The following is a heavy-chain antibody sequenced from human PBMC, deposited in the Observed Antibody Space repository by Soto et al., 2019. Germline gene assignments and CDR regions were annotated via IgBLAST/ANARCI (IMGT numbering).Heavy chain of an antibody. D-gene: IGHD3-9*01. CDR2: INYRGSI. V-gene: IGHV4-34*01. CDR3: ARESHDILAGPPWVWYFDL. J-gene: IGHJ2*01. CDR1: GGSFSGYY. Sequence: QVQLQQWGAGPLRPLETLSLTCGVSGGSFSGYYWAWIRQSPGKGLEWIGEINYRGSINYNPSLKSRVSISVDTSKNHYSLNLRSVTAADTAVYYGARESHDILAGPPWVWYFDLWGRGTLVTVSS.